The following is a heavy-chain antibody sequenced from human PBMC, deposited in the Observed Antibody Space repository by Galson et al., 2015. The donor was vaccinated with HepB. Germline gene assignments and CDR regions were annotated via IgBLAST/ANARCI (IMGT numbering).Heavy chain of an antibody. V-gene: IGHV7-4-1*02. D-gene: IGHD6-13*01. CDR1: GYTFTNYA. CDR3: ARDLGVAAAGLDY. Sequence: SVKVSCKASGYTFTNYAMNWMRQAPGQGLEWMGWINTNTGNPTYAQGFTGRFVFSSDTSVSTAYLQISNLKAEDIAVYYCARDLGVAAAGLDYWGQGTLVTVSS. J-gene: IGHJ4*02. CDR2: INTNTGNP.